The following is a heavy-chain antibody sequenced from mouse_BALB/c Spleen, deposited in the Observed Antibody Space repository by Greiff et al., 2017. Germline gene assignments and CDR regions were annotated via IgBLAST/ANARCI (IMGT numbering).Heavy chain of an antibody. CDR3: ARPDYRYDGYFDD. CDR2: ISSGSSTI. V-gene: IGHV5-17*02. D-gene: IGHD2-14*01. CDR1: GFTFSSFG. J-gene: IGHJ2*01. Sequence: EVKLVESGGGLVQPGGSRKLSCAASGFTFSSFGMHCVRQAPEKGLEWVAYISSGSSTIYYADTVKGRFTISRDNPKNTLFLQMTSLRSEDTAMYYCARPDYRYDGYFDDWGQGTTLTVSS.